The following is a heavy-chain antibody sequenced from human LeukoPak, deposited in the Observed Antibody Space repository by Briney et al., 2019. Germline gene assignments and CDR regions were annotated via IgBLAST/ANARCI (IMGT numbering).Heavy chain of an antibody. CDR1: GGSISSSSYY. CDR2: IYYSGSP. CDR3: ARGVVAATPKGDWFDP. D-gene: IGHD2-15*01. Sequence: PSETLSLTCTVSGGSISSSSYYWGWIRQPPGKGLEWIVSIYYSGSPNYNPSLKSRVTISVDTSKNQFSLKLSSVTAADRAVYYCARGVVAATPKGDWFDPWGQGTLVTVSS. V-gene: IGHV4-39*07. J-gene: IGHJ5*02.